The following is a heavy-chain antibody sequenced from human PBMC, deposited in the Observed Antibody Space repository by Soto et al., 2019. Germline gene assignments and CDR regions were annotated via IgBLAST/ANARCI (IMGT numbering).Heavy chain of an antibody. Sequence: SETLSLTCSVSGGSISGSYWSWIRQSPGKGLEWLGYVYYTGSTNYSPSLRSRVSISVDTSKNEFSLRLSSVTAADTAVYFCARSVAVPGAHIDYWGQGPQVTVSS. J-gene: IGHJ4*02. V-gene: IGHV4-59*01. D-gene: IGHD6-19*01. CDR2: VYYTGST. CDR1: GGSISGSY. CDR3: ARSVAVPGAHIDY.